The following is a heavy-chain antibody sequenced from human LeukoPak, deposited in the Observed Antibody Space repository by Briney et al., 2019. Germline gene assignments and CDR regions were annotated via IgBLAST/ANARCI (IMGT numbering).Heavy chain of an antibody. J-gene: IGHJ4*02. D-gene: IGHD1-26*01. CDR2: IYYSGSI. CDR1: GGSISSYY. V-gene: IGHV4-59*08. CDR3: ARYSGSYSGFDY. Sequence: PSETLPLTCTVSGGSISSYYWSWIRQPPGKGLEWIGYIYYSGSINYNPSHKSRVTISVDTSKNQFSLKLRSGTAADTAVYYCARYSGSYSGFDYWGQGTLVTVSS.